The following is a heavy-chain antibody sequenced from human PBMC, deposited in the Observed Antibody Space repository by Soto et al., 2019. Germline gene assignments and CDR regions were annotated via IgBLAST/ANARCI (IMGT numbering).Heavy chain of an antibody. D-gene: IGHD3-3*01. CDR1: GFTFSNAW. CDR2: IKSRTDGGTT. V-gene: IGHV3-15*01. J-gene: IGHJ6*02. Sequence: GGSLRLSCAASGFTFSNAWMSWVRQAPGKGLEWVGRIKSRTDGGTTDYAAPVKGRFTISRDDSKNTLYLQMNSLKTEDTAVYYCTTDRWSGYYDYYYGMDVWGQGTTVTSP. CDR3: TTDRWSGYYDYYYGMDV.